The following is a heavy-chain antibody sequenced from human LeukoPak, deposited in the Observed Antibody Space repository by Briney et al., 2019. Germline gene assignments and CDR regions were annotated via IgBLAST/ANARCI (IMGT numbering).Heavy chain of an antibody. V-gene: IGHV1-8*01. CDR1: GYTFTSYD. CDR3: ALGGDRVVVPAAIQDYYYGMDV. CDR2: MNPNSGNT. J-gene: IGHJ6*02. Sequence: ASVKVSCKASGYTFTSYDINWVRQATGQGLEWMGWMNPNSGNTGYAQEFQGRVTMTRNTSISTAYMELSSLRSEDTAVYYCALGGDRVVVPAAIQDYYYGMDVWGQGTTVTVSS. D-gene: IGHD2-2*02.